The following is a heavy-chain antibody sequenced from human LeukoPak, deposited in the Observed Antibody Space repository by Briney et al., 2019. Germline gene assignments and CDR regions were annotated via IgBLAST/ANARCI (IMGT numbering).Heavy chain of an antibody. D-gene: IGHD2-2*01. CDR3: ARGRGIVVEPAAMGYFDY. Sequence: GRSLRLSCAASGFTFSSYGMHWVRQAPGKGLEWVAVIWYDGSNKYYADSVKGRFTISRDNSKNTLYLQMNSLRAEDTAVYYCARGRGIVVEPAAMGYFDYWGQGTLVTVSS. CDR2: IWYDGSNK. J-gene: IGHJ4*02. V-gene: IGHV3-33*01. CDR1: GFTFSSYG.